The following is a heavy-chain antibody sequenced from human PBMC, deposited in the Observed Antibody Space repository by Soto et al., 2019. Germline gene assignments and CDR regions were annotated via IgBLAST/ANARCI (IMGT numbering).Heavy chain of an antibody. CDR2: IIPIFGTA. CDR1: GGTFSSYA. CDR3: VIDRDGAGFRYFDC. J-gene: IGHJ4*02. Sequence: QVQLVQSGAEVKKPGSSVKVSCKASGGTFSSYAISWVRQAPGQGLEWMGGIIPIFGTANYAQKFQGRVTITADESTITAYMELSSLRSEDTAVYYCVIDRDGAGFRYFDCWGQGTLVTVSS. D-gene: IGHD3-10*01. V-gene: IGHV1-69*01.